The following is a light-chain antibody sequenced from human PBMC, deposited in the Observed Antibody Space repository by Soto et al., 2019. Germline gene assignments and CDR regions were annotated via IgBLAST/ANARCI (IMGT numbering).Light chain of an antibody. J-gene: IGLJ3*02. CDR2: DVS. CDR3: SSFTSSSTVV. Sequence: QYALTQPASVSGSPGQSITISCTGASSDVGGYSQVSWYQQHPGKAPRLMIYDVSNRPSGVSNRFSGSNSGNTASLTISGLQVEDEADFYCSSFTSSSTVVFGGGTKLTVL. V-gene: IGLV2-14*01. CDR1: SSDVGGYSQ.